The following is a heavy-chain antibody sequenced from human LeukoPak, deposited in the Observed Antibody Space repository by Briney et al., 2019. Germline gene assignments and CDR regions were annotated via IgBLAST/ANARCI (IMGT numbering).Heavy chain of an antibody. J-gene: IGHJ6*02. CDR3: AGGGRGGAIFGVVMGMDV. Sequence: GASVKVSCKASGYTFTSYGISWVRQAPGQGLEWMGWISAYNGNTNYAQKLQGRVTVTTDTSTSTAYMELRSLRSDDTAVYYCAGGGRGGAIFGVVMGMDVWGQGTTVTVSS. V-gene: IGHV1-18*01. D-gene: IGHD3-3*01. CDR1: GYTFTSYG. CDR2: ISAYNGNT.